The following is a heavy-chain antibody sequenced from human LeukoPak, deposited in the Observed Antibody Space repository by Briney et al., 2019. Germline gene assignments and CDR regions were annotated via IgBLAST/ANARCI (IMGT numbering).Heavy chain of an antibody. CDR3: ARSRYYFDY. CDR1: GYTFTGYY. V-gene: IGHV1-2*02. CDR2: INPNSGGT. D-gene: IGHD2-2*01. J-gene: IGHJ4*02. Sequence: ASVKVSCKVSGYTFTGYYMHWVRQAPGQGPEWMGWINPNSGGTNYAQKFQGRVTMTRDTSISTAYMELSRLRSDDTAVYYCARSRYYFDYWGQGTLVTVSS.